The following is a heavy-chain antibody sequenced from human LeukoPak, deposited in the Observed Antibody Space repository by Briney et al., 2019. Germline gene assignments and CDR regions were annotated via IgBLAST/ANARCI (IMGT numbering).Heavy chain of an antibody. V-gene: IGHV1-24*01. CDR3: ASGPSGYCTNGVCYYFDY. Sequence: GASVKVSCKVSGYTLTELSMHWVRQAPGKGLEWMGGFDPEDGETIYAQKFQGRVTMTEDTSTDTAYMELSSLRSEDTAVYYCASGPSGYCTNGVCYYFDYWGQGTLVTVSS. D-gene: IGHD2-8*01. J-gene: IGHJ4*02. CDR1: GYTLTELS. CDR2: FDPEDGET.